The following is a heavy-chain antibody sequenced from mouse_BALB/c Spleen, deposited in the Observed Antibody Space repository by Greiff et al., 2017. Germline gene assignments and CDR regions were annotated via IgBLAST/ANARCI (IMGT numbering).Heavy chain of an antibody. V-gene: IGHV5-6-5*01. Sequence: EVQLVESGGGLVKPGGSLKLSCAASGFTFSSYAMSWVRQTPEKRLEWVASISSGGSTYYPDSVKGRFTIFRDNARNILYLQMSSLRSEDTAMYYCARGVSNYYGSSPYFDYWGQGTTLTVSS. D-gene: IGHD1-1*01. J-gene: IGHJ2*01. CDR1: GFTFSSYA. CDR3: ARGVSNYYGSSPYFDY. CDR2: ISSGGST.